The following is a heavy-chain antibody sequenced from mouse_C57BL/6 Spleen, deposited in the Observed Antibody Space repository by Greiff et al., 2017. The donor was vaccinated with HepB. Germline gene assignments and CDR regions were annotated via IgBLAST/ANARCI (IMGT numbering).Heavy chain of an antibody. V-gene: IGHV1-82*01. Sequence: VQLQQSGPELVKPGASVKISCKASGYAFSSSWMNWVKQRPGKGLEWIGRIYPGDGDTNYNGKFKGKATLTADKSSSTAYMQLSRLTSEDSAVYFCAREGDSSGPFAYWGQGTLVTVSA. CDR3: AREGDSSGPFAY. D-gene: IGHD3-2*02. CDR2: IYPGDGDT. CDR1: GYAFSSSW. J-gene: IGHJ3*01.